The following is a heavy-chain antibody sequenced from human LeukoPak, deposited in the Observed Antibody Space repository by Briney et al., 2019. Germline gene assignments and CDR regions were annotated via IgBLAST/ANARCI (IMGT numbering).Heavy chain of an antibody. V-gene: IGHV4-39*07. D-gene: IGHD2-21*02. CDR2: IYYAGST. CDR1: GGSITNSGYY. CDR3: AKVTASGFFDY. J-gene: IGHJ4*02. Sequence: SETLSLTCTVSGGSITNSGYYWGWVRQPPGKGLEWIASIYYAGSTYYNPSLKSRVTISLDASKKQFSLKLSSVTAADTAVYYCAKVTASGFFDYWGQGTLVTVSS.